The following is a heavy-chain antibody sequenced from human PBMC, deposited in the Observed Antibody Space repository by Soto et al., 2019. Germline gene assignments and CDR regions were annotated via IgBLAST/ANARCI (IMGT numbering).Heavy chain of an antibody. CDR3: ARGDFWSGYLKYYYYGIDV. V-gene: IGHV1-69*01. J-gene: IGHJ6*02. D-gene: IGHD3-3*01. Sequence: QVQLVQSGAEVKKPGSSVKVSCKASGGTFSSYAISWVRQAPGQGLEWMGGIIPIFGTANYAQKFQGRVTITANESTSTAYMELSSLRSEDTAVYYCARGDFWSGYLKYYYYGIDVWGQWTTVTVSS. CDR1: GGTFSSYA. CDR2: IIPIFGTA.